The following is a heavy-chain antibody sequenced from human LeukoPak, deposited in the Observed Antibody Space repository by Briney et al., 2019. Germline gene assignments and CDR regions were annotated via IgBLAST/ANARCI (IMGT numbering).Heavy chain of an antibody. CDR1: GGSFSGYY. CDR3: ATRSSWYLNYYYYGMDV. V-gene: IGHV4-34*01. D-gene: IGHD6-13*01. Sequence: SETLSLTWDVYGGSFSGYYWSWIRQPPGKGLEWIGEINHSGSTNYNPSLKSRVTISVDTSKNQFSLKLSSVTAADTAVYYCATRSSWYLNYYYYGMDVWGQGTTVTVSS. CDR2: INHSGST. J-gene: IGHJ6*02.